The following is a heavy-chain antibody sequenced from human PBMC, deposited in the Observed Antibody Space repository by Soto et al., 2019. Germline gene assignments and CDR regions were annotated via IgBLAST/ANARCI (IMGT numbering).Heavy chain of an antibody. V-gene: IGHV4-61*01. CDR3: ARHRGDIVVVPAADGTDYYYYMDV. CDR1: GGSVSSGSYY. J-gene: IGHJ6*03. Sequence: SETLSLTCTVSGGSVSSGSYYWSWIRQPPGKGLEWIGYIYYSGSTNYNPSLKSRVTISVDTSKNQFSLKLSSVTAADTAVYYCARHRGDIVVVPAADGTDYYYYMDVWGKGTTVTVSS. D-gene: IGHD2-2*01. CDR2: IYYSGST.